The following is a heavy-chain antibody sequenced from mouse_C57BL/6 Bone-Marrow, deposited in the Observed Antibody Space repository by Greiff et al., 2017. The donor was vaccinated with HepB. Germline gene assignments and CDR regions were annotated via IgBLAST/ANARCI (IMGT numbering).Heavy chain of an antibody. D-gene: IGHD1-1*01. CDR3: ARRGIYYGSSLMDY. V-gene: IGHV1-72*01. Sequence: VQLQQPGAELVKPGASVKLSCKASGYTFTSYWMHWVKQRPGRGLEWIGRIDPNSGGTKYNEKFKSKATLTVDKPASTAYMQLSILTSEDSAVYYCARRGIYYGSSLMDYWGQGTSVTVSS. J-gene: IGHJ4*01. CDR2: IDPNSGGT. CDR1: GYTFTSYW.